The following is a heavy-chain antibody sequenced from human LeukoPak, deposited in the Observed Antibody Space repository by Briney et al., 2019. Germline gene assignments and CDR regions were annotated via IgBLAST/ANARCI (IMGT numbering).Heavy chain of an antibody. CDR3: AKTPLDRDNYFDY. V-gene: IGHV3-9*01. Sequence: GRSLRLSCAASGFTFDDYAMHWVRQAPGKGLEWVSGISWNSGSIGYADSVKGRFTISRDNAKNSLYLQMNSLRAEDTALYYCAKTPLDRDNYFDYWGQGTLVTVSS. CDR1: GFTFDDYA. J-gene: IGHJ4*02. D-gene: IGHD1-14*01. CDR2: ISWNSGSI.